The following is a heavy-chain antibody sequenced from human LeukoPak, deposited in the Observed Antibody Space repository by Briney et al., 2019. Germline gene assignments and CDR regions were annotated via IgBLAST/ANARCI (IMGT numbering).Heavy chain of an antibody. CDR2: IIPIFGTT. CDR3: AKIGSENIRRGELLLRRCFLDY. D-gene: IGHD3-10*01. V-gene: IGHV1-69*13. CDR1: GGTFSSYA. J-gene: IGHJ4*02. Sequence: SVKVSCKASGGTFSSYAISWVRQAPGQGLEWMGGIIPIFGTTYYTQKFQGRATFTADESTSTIYMELSSLEFEDTAVYFCAKIGSENIRRGELLLRRCFLDYWGQGTLVTVSS.